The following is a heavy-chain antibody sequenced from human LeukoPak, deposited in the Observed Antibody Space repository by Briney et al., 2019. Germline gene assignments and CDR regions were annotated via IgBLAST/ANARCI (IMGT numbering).Heavy chain of an antibody. CDR1: GFTFSSYS. Sequence: GGSLRLSCAASGFTFSSYSMNWVRQAPGEGLEWVSSISSSSSYIYYADSVKGRFTISRDNAKNSLYLQMNSLRAEDTAVYYCARDTSEGYGYWGQGTLVTVSS. CDR3: ARDTSEGYGY. D-gene: IGHD4-17*01. J-gene: IGHJ4*02. CDR2: ISSSSSYI. V-gene: IGHV3-21*01.